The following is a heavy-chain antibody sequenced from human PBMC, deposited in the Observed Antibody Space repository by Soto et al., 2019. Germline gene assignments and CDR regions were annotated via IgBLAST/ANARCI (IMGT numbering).Heavy chain of an antibody. CDR1: GFIFSSYG. J-gene: IGHJ5*02. CDR3: ARDRQSGSYSDRWFDP. D-gene: IGHD1-26*01. CDR2: IWYDGSNK. V-gene: IGHV3-33*01. Sequence: GGSLRLSCAASGFIFSSYGMHWVRQAPGKGLEWVAVIWYDGSNKYYADSVKGRFTISRDNSKNTLYLQMNSLRAEDTAVYYCARDRQSGSYSDRWFDPWGQGTLVTVSS.